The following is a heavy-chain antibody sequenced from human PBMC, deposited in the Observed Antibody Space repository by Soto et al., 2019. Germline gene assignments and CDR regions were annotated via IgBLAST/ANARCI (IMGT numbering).Heavy chain of an antibody. Sequence: SGTPLVNPTQSRTLTCTFSGVSLSPTGRWGNWIRQPPGKALEWLARIDWDDDKYYSTSLKTRLTISKDTSKNQVVLTMTSMDPVDTVTYYCARMGLEPPYYGMDVWGQGTTGTVSS. V-gene: IGHV2-70*11. CDR1: GVSLSPTGRW. CDR2: IDWDDDK. J-gene: IGHJ6*02. D-gene: IGHD1-1*01. CDR3: ARMGLEPPYYGMDV.